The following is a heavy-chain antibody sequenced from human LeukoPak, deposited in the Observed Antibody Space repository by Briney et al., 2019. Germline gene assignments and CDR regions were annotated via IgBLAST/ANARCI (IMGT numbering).Heavy chain of an antibody. J-gene: IGHJ2*01. CDR3: AKDRTVGASYWYFDL. CDR2: IYKDGKI. Sequence: GGSLRLSCAASGFTVSSTYMSWVRQAPGKGLEWVSVIYKDGKIYYIDSVKGRFTISRDTSKNTLYLQMNSLRVEDTAVYYCAKDRTVGASYWYFDLWGRGTLVTVSS. V-gene: IGHV3-53*01. D-gene: IGHD1-26*01. CDR1: GFTVSSTY.